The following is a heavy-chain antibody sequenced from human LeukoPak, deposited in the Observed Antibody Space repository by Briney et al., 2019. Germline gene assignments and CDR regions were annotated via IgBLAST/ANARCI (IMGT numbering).Heavy chain of an antibody. CDR3: ARNDYVWGSYRYTGCLDY. CDR2: ISSNGDST. V-gene: IGHV3-64*01. J-gene: IGHJ4*02. CDR1: GFTFTSYA. D-gene: IGHD3-16*02. Sequence: GGSLRLSCAASGFTFTSYAMHWVRQAPGKGLEYVSAISSNGDSTYYGNSVKGRFTISRDNSKNTLYLQMGSLRAEDMAVYYCARNDYVWGSYRYTGCLDYWGQGTLVTVSS.